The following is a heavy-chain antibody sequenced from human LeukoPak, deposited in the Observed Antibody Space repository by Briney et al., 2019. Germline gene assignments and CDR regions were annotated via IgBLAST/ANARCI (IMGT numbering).Heavy chain of an antibody. D-gene: IGHD3-10*01. V-gene: IGHV4-59*01. CDR1: GETMRNYY. J-gene: IGHJ4*02. CDR2: IDHSGNT. Sequence: SETLSLTCTVAGETMRNYYWNWIRQPPGKGLEWIGYIDHSGNTIYNYNPSLTSRVIISVDTSKNQFSLKLISVTAADTAVYYCARGLGDYYGSGTHFHRLFDYWGQGTLVTVSS. CDR3: ARGLGDYYGSGTHFHRLFDY.